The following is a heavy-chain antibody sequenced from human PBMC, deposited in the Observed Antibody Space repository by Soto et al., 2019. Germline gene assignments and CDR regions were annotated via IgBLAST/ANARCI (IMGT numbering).Heavy chain of an antibody. CDR1: VGTFSSYA. J-gene: IGHJ4*02. CDR3: ARVAPGSGSYYAYYFDY. CDR2: IIPIFGTA. Sequence: QVQLVQSGAEVKKPGSSVKVSCKASVGTFSSYAISWVRQAPGQGLEWMGGIIPIFGTANYAQKFQGRVTITADESTSTAYMELSSLRSEDTAVYYCARVAPGSGSYYAYYFDYWGQGTLVTVSS. D-gene: IGHD1-26*01. V-gene: IGHV1-69*12.